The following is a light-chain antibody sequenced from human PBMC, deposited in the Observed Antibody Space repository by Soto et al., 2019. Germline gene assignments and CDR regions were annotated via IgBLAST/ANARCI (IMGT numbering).Light chain of an antibody. CDR2: GAS. V-gene: IGKV3-20*01. CDR3: QQYGGSPLFT. Sequence: EIVLTQSPGTLSLSPGDRATLSCRASQSASRTSFAWYQQKPGQAPRLLIYGASIRATGIPDRFSGSGSGTDFTLTISRLEPEDFAVYYCQQYGGSPLFTFGPGTKVDF. CDR1: QSASRTS. J-gene: IGKJ3*01.